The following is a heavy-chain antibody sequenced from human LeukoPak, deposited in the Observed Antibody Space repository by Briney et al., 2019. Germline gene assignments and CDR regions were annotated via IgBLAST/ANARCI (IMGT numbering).Heavy chain of an antibody. CDR3: ARNYYGSGSYSD. D-gene: IGHD3-10*01. Sequence: ASETLSLTCTVSGGSISSYYWSWIRQPPGKGLEWIGYIYYSGSTNYNPSLKSRVTISVDTSKNQFPLKLSSVTAADTAVYYCARNYYGSGSYSDWGQGTLVTVSS. V-gene: IGHV4-59*01. J-gene: IGHJ4*02. CDR2: IYYSGST. CDR1: GGSISSYY.